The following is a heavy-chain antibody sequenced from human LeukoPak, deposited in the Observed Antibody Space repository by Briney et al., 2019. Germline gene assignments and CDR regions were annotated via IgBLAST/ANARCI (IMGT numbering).Heavy chain of an antibody. CDR3: ARLTYNWNDAGPNWFDP. D-gene: IGHD1-20*01. Sequence: PSETLSLTCTVSGGSISSYYWGWIRQPPGKGLGGIGYIYYSGSTNYNPSLKSRVTISVDTSKNQFSLKLSSVTAADTSVYYCARLTYNWNDAGPNWFDPWGQGTLVTVSS. J-gene: IGHJ5*02. V-gene: IGHV4-59*08. CDR1: GGSISSYY. CDR2: IYYSGST.